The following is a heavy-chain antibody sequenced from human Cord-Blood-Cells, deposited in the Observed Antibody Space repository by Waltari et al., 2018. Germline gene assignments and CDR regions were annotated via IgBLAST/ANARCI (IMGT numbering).Heavy chain of an antibody. CDR2: INPNSGGT. J-gene: IGHJ4*02. Sequence: VQLVQSGAEVKQHGASVEVGKASGYTFTGYYLPWVRQAPGQGLEWMGWINPNSGGTNYAQKFQGRVTMTRDTSISTAYMELSRLRSDDTAVYYCARGVSSSRDYWGQGTLVTVSS. V-gene: IGHV1-2*02. CDR3: ARGVSSSRDY. D-gene: IGHD6-6*01. CDR1: GYTFTGYY.